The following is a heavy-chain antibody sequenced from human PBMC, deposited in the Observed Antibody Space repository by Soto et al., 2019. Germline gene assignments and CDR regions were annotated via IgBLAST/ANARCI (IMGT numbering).Heavy chain of an antibody. CDR3: ARPARVATSRGAFDI. D-gene: IGHD5-12*01. J-gene: IGHJ3*02. CDR1: GYSFTSYW. V-gene: IGHV5-51*03. CDR2: IYPGDSDT. Sequence: EVQLVQSGAEVKKPGESLKISCKGSGYSFTSYWIGWLRQMPGKGLEWMGIIYPGDSDTRYSPSFQGQVTISADKSISTAYLQWSSLKASDTAMYYCARPARVATSRGAFDIWGQGTMVTVSS.